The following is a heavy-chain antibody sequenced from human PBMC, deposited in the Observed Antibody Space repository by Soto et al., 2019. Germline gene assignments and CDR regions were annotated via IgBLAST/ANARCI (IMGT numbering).Heavy chain of an antibody. D-gene: IGHD6-13*01. V-gene: IGHV4-59*08. CDR1: GGSISSYY. CDR3: ARFPPSGSSWPLGYYGMDV. Sequence: PSETLSLTCTVSGGSISSYYWSWIRQPPGKGLEWIGYIYYSGSTNYNPSLKSRVTISVDTSKNQFSLKLSSVTAADTAVYYCARFPPSGSSWPLGYYGMDVWGQGTTVTVSS. CDR2: IYYSGST. J-gene: IGHJ6*02.